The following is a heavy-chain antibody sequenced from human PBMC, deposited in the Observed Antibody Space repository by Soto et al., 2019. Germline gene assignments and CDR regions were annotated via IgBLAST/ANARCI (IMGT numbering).Heavy chain of an antibody. V-gene: IGHV4-34*01. D-gene: IGHD3-9*01. J-gene: IGHJ2*01. CDR1: GGDFSGYY. CDR3: ARESYDILAGTPWVWYVDL. Sequence: QVQLQQWGAGPLRPLETLSLTCGVSGGDFSGYYWAWIRQSPGKGLEWFGEINDRVSINYHPSLQSRVSISVAMSKKHYSLDLRSVNASATTVYYWARESYDILAGTPWVWYVDLWVRGTLVTVSS. CDR2: INDRVSI.